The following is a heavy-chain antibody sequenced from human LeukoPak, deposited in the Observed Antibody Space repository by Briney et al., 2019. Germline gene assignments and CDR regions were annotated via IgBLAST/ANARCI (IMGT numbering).Heavy chain of an antibody. CDR3: AKEVFGVVIPYYFDY. CDR2: INNVGSHI. V-gene: IGHV3-21*01. J-gene: IGHJ4*02. CDR1: GFTLSSSA. Sequence: GGSLRLSCAASGFTLSSSAMNWVRQAPGKGLEWVSSINNVGSHIYYADSVKGRFTISRDNSKNTLYLQMNSLRAEDTAVYYCAKEVFGVVIPYYFDYWGQGTLVTVSS. D-gene: IGHD3-3*01.